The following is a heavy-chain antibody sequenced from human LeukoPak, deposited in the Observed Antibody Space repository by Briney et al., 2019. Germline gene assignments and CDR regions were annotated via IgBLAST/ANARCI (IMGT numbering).Heavy chain of an antibody. CDR2: ISYDGSNK. D-gene: IGHD6-19*01. CDR1: GFTFSSYA. J-gene: IGHJ6*02. Sequence: GGSLRLSCAASGFTFSSYAMHWVRQAPGKGLEWVAVISYDGSNKYYADSVKGRFTISRDNSKNTLYLQMNSLRAEDTAVYYCARGGAVAGNLYYCYGMDVWGQGTTVTVSS. CDR3: ARGGAVAGNLYYCYGMDV. V-gene: IGHV3-30-3*01.